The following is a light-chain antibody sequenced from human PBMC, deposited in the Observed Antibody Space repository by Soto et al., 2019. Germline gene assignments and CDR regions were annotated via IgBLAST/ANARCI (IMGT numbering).Light chain of an antibody. CDR1: QSVSNNY. CDR3: QQYGGTPIT. V-gene: IGKV3-20*01. CDR2: GAY. J-gene: IGKJ3*01. Sequence: EIVLTQSPGTLSLSPGERATLSCRASQSVSNNYLAWYQQKPGQAHRILIFGAYSNATGVPDRFSGRGSGTDVTLTMSRQEPEDGAEYYWQQYGGTPITCGPGNKVDIK.